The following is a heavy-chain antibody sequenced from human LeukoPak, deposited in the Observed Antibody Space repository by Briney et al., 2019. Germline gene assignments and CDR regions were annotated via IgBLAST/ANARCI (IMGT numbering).Heavy chain of an antibody. V-gene: IGHV4-59*08. D-gene: IGHD3-10*01. CDR3: ARLYYYGSGGTYYYGMDV. J-gene: IGHJ6*02. Sequence: SETLSLTCTVSGGSISSYYWSWIRQPPGKGLEWIGYIYYSGSTNYNPSLKSRVTISVDTSKNQFSLKLSSVTAADTAVYYCARLYYYGSGGTYYYGMDVWGQGTTVTVSS. CDR2: IYYSGST. CDR1: GGSISSYY.